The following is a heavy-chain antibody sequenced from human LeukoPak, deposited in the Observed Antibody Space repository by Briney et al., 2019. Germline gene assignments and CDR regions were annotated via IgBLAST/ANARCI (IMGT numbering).Heavy chain of an antibody. D-gene: IGHD3-10*01. Sequence: GGSLRLSCTASGFTFGDYAMSWVRQAPGKGLEWVGFIRSKAYGGTTEYAASVKGRFTISRDDSKSIAYLQMNSLKTEDTAVYYCTRDLYVRSDGSGSYFSLFYYYYGMDVWGQGTTVTVSS. CDR1: GFTFGDYA. V-gene: IGHV3-49*04. CDR2: IRSKAYGGTT. CDR3: TRDLYVRSDGSGSYFSLFYYYYGMDV. J-gene: IGHJ6*02.